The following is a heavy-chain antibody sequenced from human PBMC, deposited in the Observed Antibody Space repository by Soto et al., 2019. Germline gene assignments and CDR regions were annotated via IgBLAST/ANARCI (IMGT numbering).Heavy chain of an antibody. CDR3: SNHAGGAPN. Sequence: GGSLRLSCAASGFTFTSYAMHWVRQAPGKGLEWVAVISYDGSNKYYADSVKGRFTVSRDSSKNTVYLQMNSLRAEDTAVYYCSNHAGGAPNWGQGTQVTVSS. CDR1: GFTFTSYA. CDR2: ISYDGSNK. V-gene: IGHV3-30-3*01. D-gene: IGHD1-26*01. J-gene: IGHJ4*02.